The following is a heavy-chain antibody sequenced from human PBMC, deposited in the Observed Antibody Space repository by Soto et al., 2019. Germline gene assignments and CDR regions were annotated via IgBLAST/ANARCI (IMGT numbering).Heavy chain of an antibody. CDR3: ARLPRDCNKTSCYYADH. CDR1: GYDFNTNW. V-gene: IGHV5-51*01. D-gene: IGHD3-3*01. Sequence: GESLKISCRGSGYDFNTNWFGWVRQLPGRGLEWVGIMYPGGSDTRYNPSLQGHVTLSVDVTVSTAFLQWRSLETSDTGMYFCARLPRDCNKTSCYYADHWGQGTLVTVSS. CDR2: MYPGGSDT. J-gene: IGHJ4*02.